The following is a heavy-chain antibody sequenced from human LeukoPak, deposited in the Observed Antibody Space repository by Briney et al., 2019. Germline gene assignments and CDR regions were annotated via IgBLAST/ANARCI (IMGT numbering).Heavy chain of an antibody. D-gene: IGHD5-18*01. CDR3: ATNAVDTAMTIDY. CDR1: GGTFSSYA. J-gene: IGHJ4*02. Sequence: ASVKVSCKASGGTFSSYAISWVRQAPGQGLEWMGRIIPILGIANYAQKFQGRVTITADKSTSTAYMELSSLRSEDTAMYYCATNAVDTAMTIDYWGQGTLVTVSS. V-gene: IGHV1-69*04. CDR2: IIPILGIA.